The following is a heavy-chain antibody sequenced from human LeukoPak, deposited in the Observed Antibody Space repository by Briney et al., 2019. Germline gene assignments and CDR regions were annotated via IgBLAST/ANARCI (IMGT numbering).Heavy chain of an antibody. J-gene: IGHJ4*02. CDR2: INNSGST. D-gene: IGHD3-3*02. CDR3: VRGRAFFD. Sequence: SETLSLTCAVYGGSFSGYYWNWIRQPPGKGLEWIGEINNSGSTNYNPSLKSRVTISRDTSKNQFSLKLSSVTAADTAVYYCVRGRAFFDWGQGTLVTVSS. CDR1: GGSFSGYY. V-gene: IGHV4-34*01.